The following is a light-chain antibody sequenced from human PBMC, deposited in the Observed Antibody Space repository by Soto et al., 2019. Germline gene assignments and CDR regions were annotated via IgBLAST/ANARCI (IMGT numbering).Light chain of an antibody. V-gene: IGKV3-15*01. CDR3: QQYNNWPYT. CDR2: RAS. CDR1: QHVSSN. J-gene: IGKJ2*01. Sequence: EIVMTQSPATLSVSPGGSDTISCRASQHVSSNFAWYRQKPGQAPTLLIYRASTRATGIPARFSGSGSGTEVTLTISSLQTEDFAVYYCQQYNNWPYTFGQGTKLEIK.